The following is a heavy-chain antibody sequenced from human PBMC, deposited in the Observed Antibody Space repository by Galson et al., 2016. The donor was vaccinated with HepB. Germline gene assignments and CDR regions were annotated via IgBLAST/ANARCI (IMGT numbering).Heavy chain of an antibody. Sequence: SLRLSCAASGFTFSTSWMSWVRQAPGKGLEWVGCIKEDGTDKYYVDSVKGRFTISRDNAENSLYLQMNSLRAEDTAVYYCTSAFWGPQYWRQVALVAVSS. CDR3: TSAFWGPQY. CDR1: GFTFSTSW. V-gene: IGHV3-7*01. CDR2: IKEDGTDK. J-gene: IGHJ4*02. D-gene: IGHD2/OR15-2a*01.